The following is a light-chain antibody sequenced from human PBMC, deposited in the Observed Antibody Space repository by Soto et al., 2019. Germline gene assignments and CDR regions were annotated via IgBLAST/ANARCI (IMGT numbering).Light chain of an antibody. CDR2: KAS. CDR1: QNINRW. V-gene: IGKV1-5*03. Sequence: DFQLTQSPSTLSASVGDRVTITCRASQNINRWLAWYKQKPGKAPKLLIYKASDLDSGVPSRFSGSGSGTDFTLTISILQPDDFTSYFCQEYNTNFRTFGQLTKVDIK. J-gene: IGKJ1*01. CDR3: QEYNTNFRT.